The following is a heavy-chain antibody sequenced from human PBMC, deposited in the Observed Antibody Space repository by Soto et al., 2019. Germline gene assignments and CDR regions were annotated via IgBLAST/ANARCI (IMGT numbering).Heavy chain of an antibody. D-gene: IGHD3-16*01. J-gene: IGHJ4*02. CDR1: GGFISRGGYY. CDR3: ARCRDAFGFDS. Sequence: QVQMQESGPGLVEPSQTLSLTCSVSGGFISRGGYYWSWISQFPGKGLEWIGYIHYRGSTYYNPSLKIRGSISVDMSKNQLSLNLSSVNAADTVVYYCARCRDAFGFDSWGQGTLVTVSS. V-gene: IGHV4-31*03. CDR2: IHYRGST.